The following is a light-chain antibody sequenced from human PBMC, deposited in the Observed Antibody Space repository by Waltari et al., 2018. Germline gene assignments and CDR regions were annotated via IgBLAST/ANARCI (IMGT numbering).Light chain of an antibody. CDR1: QSVSSA. V-gene: IGKV3-20*01. CDR3: QHYVRLPAT. J-gene: IGKJ1*01. CDR2: GAS. Sequence: EVVLTQSPGTLSLSPGDRATLSCRASQSVSSALAWYQQKPGQAPRLLIYGASIRATGIPDRFSGSGSGTDFSLTISRLEPADSAMYYCQHYVRLPATFGQGTKVEIK.